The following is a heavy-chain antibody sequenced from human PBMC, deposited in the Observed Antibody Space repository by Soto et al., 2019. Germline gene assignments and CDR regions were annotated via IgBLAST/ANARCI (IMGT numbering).Heavy chain of an antibody. Sequence: SETLSLTCTVSGGSMSSGGYYWSWIRQHPGKGLEWIGYIYYSGSTYYNPSLKSRVTISVDTSKNQFSLKLSSVTAADTAVYYCARAEYYDYIWGSYRYTQHFDYWGQGTLVTVSS. J-gene: IGHJ4*02. CDR3: ARAEYYDYIWGSYRYTQHFDY. CDR2: IYYSGST. V-gene: IGHV4-31*03. D-gene: IGHD3-16*02. CDR1: GGSMSSGGYY.